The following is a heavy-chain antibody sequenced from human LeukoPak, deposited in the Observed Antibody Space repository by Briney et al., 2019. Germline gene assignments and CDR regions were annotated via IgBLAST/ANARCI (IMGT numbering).Heavy chain of an antibody. D-gene: IGHD5-18*01. CDR3: VSSMHSYENY. J-gene: IGHJ4*02. CDR1: GGTFSSYA. CDR2: IIPILGIA. V-gene: IGHV1-69*04. Sequence: SVTVSCKASGGTFSSYAISWVRQAPGQGLEWMGRIIPILGIANYAQKFQGRVTITADKSTSTAYMELSSLRSEDTAVYYCVSSMHSYENYWGQGTLVTVSS.